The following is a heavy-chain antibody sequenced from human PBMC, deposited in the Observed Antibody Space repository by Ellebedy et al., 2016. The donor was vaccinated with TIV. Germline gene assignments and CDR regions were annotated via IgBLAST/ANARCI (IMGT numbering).Heavy chain of an antibody. CDR2: IDPSDSYT. D-gene: IGHD1-1*01. J-gene: IGHJ4*02. CDR1: GFTVGRYA. V-gene: IGHV5-10-1*01. CDR3: ARHGLIPQLDY. Sequence: GESLKISCAASGFTVGRYAMSWVRQMPGKGLEWMGTIDPSDSYTNYNPSFQGPVTISADKSFSTAFLQWSSLKASDTAMYYCARHGLIPQLDYWGQGTLVTVSS.